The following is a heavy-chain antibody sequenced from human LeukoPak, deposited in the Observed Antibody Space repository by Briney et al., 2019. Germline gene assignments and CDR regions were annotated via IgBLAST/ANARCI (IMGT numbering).Heavy chain of an antibody. CDR3: ARGGYCSGGSCYSDKYFQH. V-gene: IGHV1-18*04. Sequence: GASVKVSCKASGYTFTGYYMHWVRQAPGQGLEWLGWISAYNGNTNYAQKLQGRVTMTTDTSTSTAYMELRSLRSDDTAVYYCARGGYCSGGSCYSDKYFQHWGQGTLVTVSS. D-gene: IGHD2-15*01. J-gene: IGHJ1*01. CDR2: ISAYNGNT. CDR1: GYTFTGYY.